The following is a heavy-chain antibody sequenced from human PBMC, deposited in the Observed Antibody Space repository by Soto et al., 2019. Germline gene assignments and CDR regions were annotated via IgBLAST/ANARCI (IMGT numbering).Heavy chain of an antibody. CDR2: IYYSGST. J-gene: IGHJ4*02. CDR3: ARFMIGSRVADY. D-gene: IGHD3-22*01. V-gene: IGHV4-39*01. Sequence: SETLSLTCTVSGGSISSSSYYWGWIRQPPGKGLEWIGSIYYSGSTYYNPSLKSRVTISVDTSKNQFSLKLSSVTAADTAVYYCARFMIGSRVADYWGQGTLVTVSS. CDR1: GGSISSSSYY.